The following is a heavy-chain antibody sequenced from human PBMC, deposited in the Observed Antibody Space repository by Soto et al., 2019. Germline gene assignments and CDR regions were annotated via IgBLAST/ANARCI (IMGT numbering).Heavy chain of an antibody. D-gene: IGHD3-22*01. J-gene: IGHJ5*02. CDR1: GFTFGDYA. V-gene: IGHV3-49*05. CDR2: IRSKAYGGTT. Sequence: EVQLVESGGGLVKPGRSLRLSCTASGFTFGDYAMSWFRQAPGKGLEWVGFIRSKAYGGTTHYAASAKGRFTISRDDSKSIAYLQMNSLKTEDTAVYYCSTNYYDSSGYDNWFDPWGQGTLVTVSS. CDR3: STNYYDSSGYDNWFDP.